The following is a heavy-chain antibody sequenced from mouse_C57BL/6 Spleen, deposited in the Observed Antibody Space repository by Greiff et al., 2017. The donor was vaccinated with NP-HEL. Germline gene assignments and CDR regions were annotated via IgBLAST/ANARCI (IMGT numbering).Heavy chain of an antibody. V-gene: IGHV1-62-3*01. CDR2: IDPNSGGT. J-gene: IGHJ1*03. CDR1: GYTFTSYW. D-gene: IGHD1-1*01. Sequence: QVQLQQSGAELVKPGASVKLSCKASGYTFTSYWMHWVKQRPGRGLEWIGRIDPNSGGTKYNEKFKSKATLTVDTSSSTAYMQLSSLTSEDSAVYYCARGTTVVPNWYFDVWGTGTTVTVSS. CDR3: ARGTTVVPNWYFDV.